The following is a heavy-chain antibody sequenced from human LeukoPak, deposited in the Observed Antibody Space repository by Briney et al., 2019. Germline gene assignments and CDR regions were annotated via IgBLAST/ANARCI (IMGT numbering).Heavy chain of an antibody. CDR3: AELGITMIGGV. CDR2: ISYDGSNK. J-gene: IGHJ6*04. Sequence: GGSLRLSCAASGFTFSSYAMHWVRQAPGKGLEWVAVISYDGSNKYYADSVKGWFTISRDNSKNTLYLQMNSLRAEDTAVYYCAELGITMIGGVWGKGTTVTISS. V-gene: IGHV3-30*04. CDR1: GFTFSSYA. D-gene: IGHD3-10*02.